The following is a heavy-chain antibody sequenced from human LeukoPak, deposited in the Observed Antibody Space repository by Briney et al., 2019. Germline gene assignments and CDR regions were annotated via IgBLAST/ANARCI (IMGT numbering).Heavy chain of an antibody. J-gene: IGHJ3*02. V-gene: IGHV3-30*04. CDR1: RFTFSSYA. D-gene: IGHD3-22*01. CDR2: ISYDGSNK. Sequence: GRSLRLSCAASRFTFSSYAMHWVRQAPGKGLEWVAVISYDGSNKYYADSVKGRFTISRDNSKKTLYLQMNSLRAEDTAVYYCAKSLDYYDSSGPGDAFDIWGQGTMVTVSS. CDR3: AKSLDYYDSSGPGDAFDI.